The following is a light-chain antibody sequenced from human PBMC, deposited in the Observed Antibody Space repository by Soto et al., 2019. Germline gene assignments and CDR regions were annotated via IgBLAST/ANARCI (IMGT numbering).Light chain of an antibody. Sequence: DIQITQSPSSLSAFVGDTDTITYRASQSVSSFLAWYQQKPGKVPKLLIYAASTLQSGVPSRFSGSGSGTDFTLTISSLQPEDVATYYCQKCGSAPLTFGGGTKVDIK. J-gene: IGKJ4*01. CDR1: QSVSSF. CDR2: AAS. CDR3: QKCGSAPLT. V-gene: IGKV1-27*01.